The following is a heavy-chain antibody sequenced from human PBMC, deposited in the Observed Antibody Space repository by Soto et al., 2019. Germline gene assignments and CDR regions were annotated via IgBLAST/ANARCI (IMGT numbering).Heavy chain of an antibody. D-gene: IGHD6-13*01. CDR3: ARAAAAGIGHYFDY. J-gene: IGHJ4*02. CDR1: GGSISSYY. CDR2: IYYSGST. V-gene: IGHV4-59*01. Sequence: SETLSLTCTVAGGSISSYYWSWIRQPPGKGLEWIGYIYYSGSTNYNPSLKSRVTISVDTSKNQFSLKLSSVTAADTAVYYCARAAAAGIGHYFDYWGQGTLVTVSS.